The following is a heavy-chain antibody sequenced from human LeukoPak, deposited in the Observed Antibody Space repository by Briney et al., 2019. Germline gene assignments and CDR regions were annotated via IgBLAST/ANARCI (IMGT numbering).Heavy chain of an antibody. D-gene: IGHD3-22*01. J-gene: IGHJ6*02. CDR2: ISAYNGNT. Sequence: ASVKVSCKASGYTFTSYGISWVRQAPGQGLEWMGWISAYNGNTNYAQKLQGRVTMTTDTSTSTAYMELRSLRSDDTAVYYCAREDGYDSSGYNGMDVWGQGTTVTVSS. V-gene: IGHV1-18*01. CDR3: AREDGYDSSGYNGMDV. CDR1: GYTFTSYG.